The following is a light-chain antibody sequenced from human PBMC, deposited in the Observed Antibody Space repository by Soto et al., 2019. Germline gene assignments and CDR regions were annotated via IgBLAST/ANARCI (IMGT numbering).Light chain of an antibody. CDR1: QSVGSNS. CDR3: QQYNNWWT. J-gene: IGKJ1*01. CDR2: GSS. V-gene: IGKV3-20*01. Sequence: EVVLTQSPGTLSLSPGERATLSCRASQSVGSNSLAWYQQKPGQAPRLLIYGSSSRATGIPDRFSGSGSGTDFTLTVSRLEPEDFAVYYCQQYNNWWTFGQGTKVDIK.